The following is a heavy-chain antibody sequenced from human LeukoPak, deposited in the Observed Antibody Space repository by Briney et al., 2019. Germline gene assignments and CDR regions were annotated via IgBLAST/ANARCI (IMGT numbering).Heavy chain of an antibody. CDR3: ARDKEAYYDILTGYYTRLSDAFDI. CDR2: INPNSGGT. CDR1: GYTFTGYY. D-gene: IGHD3-9*01. V-gene: IGHV1-2*06. Sequence: ASVKVSCKASGYTFTGYYMHWVRQAPGQGLEWMGRINPNSGGTNYAQKFQGRVTMTRDTSISTAYMELSRLRSDDTAVYYCARDKEAYYDILTGYYTRLSDAFDIWGQGTMVTVSS. J-gene: IGHJ3*02.